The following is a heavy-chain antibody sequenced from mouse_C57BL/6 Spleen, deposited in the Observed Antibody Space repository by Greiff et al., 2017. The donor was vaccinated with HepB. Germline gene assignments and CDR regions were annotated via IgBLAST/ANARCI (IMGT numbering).Heavy chain of an antibody. J-gene: IGHJ2*01. CDR2: IYPGDGDT. D-gene: IGHD3-2*02. Sequence: VQLQQSGPELVKPGASVKISCKASGYAFSSSWMNWVKQRPGKGLEWIGRIYPGDGDTNYNGKFKGKATLTADKSSSTAYMQRSSLTSEDSAVYFCARDSSGDFDYWGQGTTLTVSS. CDR1: GYAFSSSW. CDR3: ARDSSGDFDY. V-gene: IGHV1-82*01.